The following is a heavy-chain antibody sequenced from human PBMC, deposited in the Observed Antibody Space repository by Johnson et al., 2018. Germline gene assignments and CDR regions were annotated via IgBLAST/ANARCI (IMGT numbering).Heavy chain of an antibody. Sequence: QVQLQESGPGLVKPSETLSLTCAVSGASISSYYWSWIRQPPGKGLEWIGYIHDIGSINYTPSLKSRVTMSIDTSKNQFSLKLSSVTAADTAVYYCTRYYEILTGLYYMDVWGKGTTVIVSS. V-gene: IGHV4-59*01. J-gene: IGHJ6*03. D-gene: IGHD3-9*01. CDR2: IHDIGSI. CDR1: GASISSYY. CDR3: TRYYEILTGLYYMDV.